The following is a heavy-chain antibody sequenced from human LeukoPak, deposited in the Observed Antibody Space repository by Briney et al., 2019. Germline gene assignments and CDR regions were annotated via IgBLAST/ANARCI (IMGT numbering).Heavy chain of an antibody. J-gene: IGHJ4*02. CDR3: ARYDVWGTYRAFDY. D-gene: IGHD3-16*02. CDR2: INHSGTT. Sequence: SETLSLTCAVHGASFCGYYWSWIRQSPGKGLEWIGQINHSGTTNYNPSLKSRVTISVDTSKNQFSLKLSSVTAADTAVYYCARYDVWGTYRAFDYWGQGTLVTVSS. CDR1: GASFCGYY. V-gene: IGHV4-34*01.